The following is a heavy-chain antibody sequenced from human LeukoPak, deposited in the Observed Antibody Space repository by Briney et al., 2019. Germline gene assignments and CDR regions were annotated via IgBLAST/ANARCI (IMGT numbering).Heavy chain of an antibody. D-gene: IGHD1-26*01. Sequence: GGSLRLSCAASGFPFGDHAMHWVRHALGKGLEWVSLISGDGGDAYYADSVKGRFTISRDNAKNSLYLQMNSLRAEDTALYYCARTRLRGSDWDAFDIWGQGTMVTVSS. J-gene: IGHJ3*02. CDR1: GFPFGDHA. CDR2: ISGDGGDA. CDR3: ARTRLRGSDWDAFDI. V-gene: IGHV3-43*02.